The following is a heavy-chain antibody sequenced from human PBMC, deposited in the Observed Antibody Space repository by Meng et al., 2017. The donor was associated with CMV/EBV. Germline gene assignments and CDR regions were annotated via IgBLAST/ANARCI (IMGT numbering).Heavy chain of an antibody. CDR1: GYTLTRYA. D-gene: IGHD1-26*01. Sequence: VRLGEAWGQEKKPGVSGDGSCNACGYTLTRYAMDRVRPAPGQGLEWMGIIKPSGGSTSYAQKFQDRVTMTRDTSTSTVYMELSSLRSEDTAVYYCARDGYSGSYGGDYWGQGTLVTVSS. V-gene: IGHV1-46*01. CDR2: IKPSGGST. CDR3: ARDGYSGSYGGDY. J-gene: IGHJ4*02.